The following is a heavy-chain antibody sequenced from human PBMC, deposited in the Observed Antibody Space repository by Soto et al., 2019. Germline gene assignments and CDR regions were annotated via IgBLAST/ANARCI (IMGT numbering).Heavy chain of an antibody. D-gene: IGHD3-10*01. Sequence: GGSLRLSCAASGFTFSTYSMNWVRQAPGKGLEWVSYISSTGHAIYYADSVKGRFTISRDNTKNSLYLQMHSLRDEDTAVYYCARDLKLPSFRGVITLKDAFDIWGQGTMVTVSS. V-gene: IGHV3-48*02. CDR2: ISSTGHAI. CDR1: GFTFSTYS. J-gene: IGHJ3*02. CDR3: ARDLKLPSFRGVITLKDAFDI.